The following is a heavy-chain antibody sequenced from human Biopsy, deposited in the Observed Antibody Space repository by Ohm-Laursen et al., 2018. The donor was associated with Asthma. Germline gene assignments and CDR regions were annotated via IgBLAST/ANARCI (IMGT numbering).Heavy chain of an antibody. Sequence: SLRLSCAASGFTFGDYWMSWVRQVPGKGLEWVANIKHDGSEKNRVDSLKGRFTIPRDNAKNSLYLQMNSLRAEDTAVYYCARTFHFWSPYHAEHYQLWGQGTLVTVSS. CDR3: ARTFHFWSPYHAEHYQL. D-gene: IGHD3-3*02. CDR2: IKHDGSEK. J-gene: IGHJ1*01. V-gene: IGHV3-7*01. CDR1: GFTFGDYW.